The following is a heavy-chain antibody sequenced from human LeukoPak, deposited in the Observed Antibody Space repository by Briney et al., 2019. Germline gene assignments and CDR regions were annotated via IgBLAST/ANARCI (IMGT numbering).Heavy chain of an antibody. D-gene: IGHD6-19*01. CDR2: IGGSGGMT. Sequence: SGGSLRLSCAASGFTFSNYAMGWVRQAPGKGVEWLSGIGGSGGMTYYADSVKGRFTISRDNSKNTVYLEMNSLRVEDTAIYYCAKWGGDSGAEQWLVLDYWGQGTLVTVSS. V-gene: IGHV3-23*01. CDR3: AKWGGDSGAEQWLVLDY. CDR1: GFTFSNYA. J-gene: IGHJ4*02.